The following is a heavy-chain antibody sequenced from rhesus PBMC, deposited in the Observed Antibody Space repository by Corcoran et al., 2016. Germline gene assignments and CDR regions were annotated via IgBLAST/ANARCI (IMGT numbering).Heavy chain of an antibody. V-gene: IGHV4-165*01. J-gene: IGHJ4*01. D-gene: IGHD3-34*01. CDR3: ARKGGDYGDFDY. CDR1: GGSFSGYY. CDR2: ISGRRCGP. Sequence: QVQLQESGPGLVKPSETLSLTCAVSGGSFSGYYWGWIRQPPGEGLEGSGYISGRRCGPNYTPSRKRPVTISTDPAKNQFSLKLSSVTAADTAVYYCARKGGDYGDFDYWGQGVLVTVSS.